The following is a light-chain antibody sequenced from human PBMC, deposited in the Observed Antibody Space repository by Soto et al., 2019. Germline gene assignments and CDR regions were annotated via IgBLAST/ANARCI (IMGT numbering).Light chain of an antibody. J-gene: IGKJ4*01. V-gene: IGKV1-33*01. CDR3: QQFDDLPLT. CDR2: DVS. Sequence: DLQMTQSPSSLSASVGDRVTITCQASQDISNYLNWYQQKPGKAPKILIYDVSVLEAGVPSRFSGGGSGTHFTLTISSLQADDSSTYYCQQFDDLPLTFAGGTKVQIK. CDR1: QDISNY.